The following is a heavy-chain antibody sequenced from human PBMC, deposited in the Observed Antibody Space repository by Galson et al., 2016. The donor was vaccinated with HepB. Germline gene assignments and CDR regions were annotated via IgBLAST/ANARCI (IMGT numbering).Heavy chain of an antibody. V-gene: IGHV5-51*01. CDR2: IYPGDSDT. CDR1: GYNFPRYW. Sequence: QSGAEVKKSGESLKISCKASGYNFPRYWIGWVRQMPGKGLEWMGIIYPGDSDTKYSPSFQGQVTISADKSITTAYLQWSSLKASDTAMYYCASLRSGSLTSDSWGQGTLVTVSS. J-gene: IGHJ4*02. CDR3: ASLRSGSLTSDS. D-gene: IGHD1-26*01.